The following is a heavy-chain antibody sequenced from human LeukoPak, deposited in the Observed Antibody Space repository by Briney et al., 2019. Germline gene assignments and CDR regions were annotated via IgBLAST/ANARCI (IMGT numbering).Heavy chain of an antibody. Sequence: SETLSLTCTVSGYSINTGHFWGWIRQSPGKGLEGIASIYHSGSTYYNPSLKSRVTISVDTSKNQFSLKLSSVTAADTAVYYCARSSMVRGVTPIYYFDYWGQGTLITVSS. CDR1: GYSINTGHF. CDR2: IYHSGST. D-gene: IGHD3-10*01. V-gene: IGHV4-38-2*02. CDR3: ARSSMVRGVTPIYYFDY. J-gene: IGHJ4*02.